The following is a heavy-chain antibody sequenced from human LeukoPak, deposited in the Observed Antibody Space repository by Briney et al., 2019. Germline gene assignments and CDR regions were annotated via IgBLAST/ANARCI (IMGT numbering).Heavy chain of an antibody. Sequence: GGSLRLSCAASGFTFDDYGRNWVRQAPGKGLEWVSGINWNGGSTGYADSVKGRFTISRDNAKNSLYLQMNSLRAEDTALYYCASTIFGGFDPWGQGTLVTVSS. CDR3: ASTIFGGFDP. CDR1: GFTFDDYG. V-gene: IGHV3-20*04. J-gene: IGHJ5*02. D-gene: IGHD3-3*01. CDR2: INWNGGST.